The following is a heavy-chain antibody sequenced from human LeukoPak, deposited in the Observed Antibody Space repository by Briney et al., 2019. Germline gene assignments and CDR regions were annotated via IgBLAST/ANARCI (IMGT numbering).Heavy chain of an antibody. CDR2: INPTSTSI. CDR3: VRLRSKSDRSGYYYYYNY. D-gene: IGHD3-22*01. CDR1: AGIFSGYS. J-gene: IGHJ4*02. Sequence: PGGSLRLSCAASAGIFSGYSIKWSRQAPGKGLEWVSSINPTSTSIYYADAVKGRFTISRDNAKSSLYLQMNSLRAEATDLYSCVRLRSKSDRSGYYYYYNYWGQGILVTVSS. V-gene: IGHV3-21*01.